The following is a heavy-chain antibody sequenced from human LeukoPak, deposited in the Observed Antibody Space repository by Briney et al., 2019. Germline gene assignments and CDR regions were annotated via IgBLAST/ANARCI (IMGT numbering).Heavy chain of an antibody. CDR3: TRDLSTHYSIDY. D-gene: IGHD6-13*01. J-gene: IGHJ4*02. V-gene: IGHV3-23*01. Sequence: PGGSLRLSCAASGFIFSSFAMSWVRQAPGKGLEWVSGFRSSDNGTHYADSVKGRFTISRDNSKNTLYLQMNSLRAEDTAVYYCTRDLSTHYSIDYWGQGALVTVSS. CDR1: GFIFSSFA. CDR2: FRSSDNGT.